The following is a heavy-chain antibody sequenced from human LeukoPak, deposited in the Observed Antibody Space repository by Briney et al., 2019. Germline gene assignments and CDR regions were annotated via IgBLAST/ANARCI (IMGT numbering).Heavy chain of an antibody. CDR3: ARVAGSIDY. D-gene: IGHD6-19*01. CDR2: MNPNSGYT. CDR1: GYTFTTYD. Sequence: ASVKVSCKASGYTFTTYDINWVRQATGQGPEWMGWMNPNSGYTGYAQKFQGRVTITRDTSISTAYMELSSLRSEDTAVDYCARVAGSIDYWGQGTLVTVSS. V-gene: IGHV1-8*03. J-gene: IGHJ4*02.